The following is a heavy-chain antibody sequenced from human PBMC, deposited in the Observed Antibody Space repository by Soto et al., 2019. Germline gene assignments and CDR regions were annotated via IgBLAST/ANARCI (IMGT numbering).Heavy chain of an antibody. V-gene: IGHV5-51*01. Sequence: LGWSLKISCNGSGYSFNRYWVGWGRQVPGKGLEWVGIIYPCPTETRYSPSIHGQATISADKSIPTAYPQSSSLKASDTAMYYCARYIDCTNGVCYGNFWTPFDYWGQGTRVPAS. CDR3: ARYIDCTNGVCYGNFWTPFDY. CDR2: IYPCPTET. CDR1: GYSFNRYW. J-gene: IGHJ4*02. D-gene: IGHD2-8*01.